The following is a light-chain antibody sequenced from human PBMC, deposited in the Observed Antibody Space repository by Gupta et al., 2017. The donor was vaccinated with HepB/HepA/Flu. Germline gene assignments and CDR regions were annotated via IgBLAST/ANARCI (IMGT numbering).Light chain of an antibody. Sequence: SYVLTQPPSVSVAPGETARMTCGGNNIGHKSVHWYQQKPGQAPVVVIYYDDDRPSGIPERFSGSNSGNTPTLTISGVEAGDEADYFCQVWDSSSDHPGVFGGGTKLTVL. CDR2: YDD. V-gene: IGLV3-21*04. CDR3: QVWDSSSDHPGV. J-gene: IGLJ2*01. CDR1: NIGHKS.